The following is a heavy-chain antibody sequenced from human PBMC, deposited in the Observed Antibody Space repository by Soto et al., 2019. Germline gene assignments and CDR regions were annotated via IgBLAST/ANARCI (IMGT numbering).Heavy chain of an antibody. V-gene: IGHV3-73*01. Sequence: EVQLVESGGGLVQPGGSLKLSCAASGFTFCGSAMYWVRQASGKGLVWVGRIRNKGNKYANAYAASVKGRLTISRDDSKTTAYLKMNSLTTEDTPVYCCTTNVGDNWSYRNYFAYWGQGIVVSGSS. D-gene: IGHD1-1*01. CDR1: GFTFCGSA. CDR2: IRNKGNKYAN. CDR3: TTNVGDNWSYRNYFAY. J-gene: IGHJ4*02.